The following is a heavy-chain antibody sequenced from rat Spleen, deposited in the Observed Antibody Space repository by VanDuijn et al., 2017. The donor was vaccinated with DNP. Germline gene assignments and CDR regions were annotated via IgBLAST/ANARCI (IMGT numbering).Heavy chain of an antibody. CDR1: GFTFSNYY. CDR2: INYDGTST. V-gene: IGHV5-22*01. Sequence: EVKLLESGGGLVQPGGSMRLSCAASGFTFSNYYMAWVRQAPTKGLELVAYINYDGTSTYCGDSVKGRFTISRENAKSTLYLQMNSLRSEDTATYYCARGNYPGINTFDSWGQGVMVTVSS. D-gene: IGHD1-4*01. CDR3: ARGNYPGINTFDS. J-gene: IGHJ2*01.